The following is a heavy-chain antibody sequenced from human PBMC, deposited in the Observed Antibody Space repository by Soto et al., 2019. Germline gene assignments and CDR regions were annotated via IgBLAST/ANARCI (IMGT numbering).Heavy chain of an antibody. V-gene: IGHV3-23*01. CDR1: GFTFSSYA. Sequence: EVQLLESGGGLVQPGGSLRLSCAASGFTFSSYAMSWVRQAPGKGLEWVSAISGSGGSTYYADSVKGRFTISRDNSKNTLYLQMNILRAEDTAVYYCAKPPKGSSGYYPIRGEYFQHWGQGTLVTVSS. J-gene: IGHJ1*01. CDR2: ISGSGGST. D-gene: IGHD3-22*01. CDR3: AKPPKGSSGYYPIRGEYFQH.